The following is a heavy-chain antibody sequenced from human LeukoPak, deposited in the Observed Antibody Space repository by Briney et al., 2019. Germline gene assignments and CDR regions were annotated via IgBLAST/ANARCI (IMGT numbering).Heavy chain of an antibody. V-gene: IGHV3-74*01. CDR3: ARGSGSYSSDAFDI. CDR1: GFTFRGFW. J-gene: IGHJ3*02. D-gene: IGHD3-10*01. CDR2: INGDGSNT. Sequence: TGGSLRLSCAASGFTFRGFWMHWVRQTPGKGLVWVSRINGDGSNTTYADSVKGRFTTSRDTAKNTVYLQMNSLRAEDTAVYYCARGSGSYSSDAFDIWGQGTMVTVSS.